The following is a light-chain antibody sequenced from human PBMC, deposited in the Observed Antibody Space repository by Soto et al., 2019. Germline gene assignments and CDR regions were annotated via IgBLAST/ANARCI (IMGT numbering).Light chain of an antibody. CDR3: QKYNSAPGFT. Sequence: DIQMTQSPSSLSASVGDRVTITCRASQGISNHLAWYQQKPGKVPKLLIYAASTLQSGVPSRFSGSGSGTDFTLTISRLQPEDVATDYCQKYNSAPGFTFGPGTKVDIK. CDR1: QGISNH. V-gene: IGKV1-27*01. CDR2: AAS. J-gene: IGKJ3*01.